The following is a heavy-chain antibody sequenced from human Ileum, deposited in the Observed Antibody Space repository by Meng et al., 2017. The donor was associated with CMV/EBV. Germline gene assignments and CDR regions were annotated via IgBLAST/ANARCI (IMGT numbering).Heavy chain of an antibody. CDR3: GGGPGWLPVD. J-gene: IGHJ1*01. V-gene: IGHV4-59*03. CDR2: FQNNGTN. D-gene: IGHD5-24*01. Sequence: QVQLQESGPGLVKPSETLSLTCTVFGGSMHSFYWTWIRQPPGRGLEWIGPFQNNGTNKYNPSLISRVTISVDPFKNQLSLKLHSVNAAETAVYYCGGGPGWLPVDWGQGTLVTVSS. CDR1: GGSMHSFY.